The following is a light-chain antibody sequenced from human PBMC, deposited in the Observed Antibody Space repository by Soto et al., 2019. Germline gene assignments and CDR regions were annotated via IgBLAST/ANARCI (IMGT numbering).Light chain of an antibody. CDR1: QSISSY. J-gene: IGKJ2*01. CDR3: QQSYSTPYT. CDR2: AAS. Sequence: DIQMTQSPSSLSASVGDRVTITCRASQSISSYLNWYQQKPGKAPKLLIYAASSLQSGVPSRFSGSGSGTDFTLTSSSRQPEDFATYYCQQSYSTPYTFGQGTKLEIK. V-gene: IGKV1-39*01.